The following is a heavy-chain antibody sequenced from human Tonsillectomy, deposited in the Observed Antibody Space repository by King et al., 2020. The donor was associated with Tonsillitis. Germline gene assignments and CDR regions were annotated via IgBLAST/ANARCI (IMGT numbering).Heavy chain of an antibody. V-gene: IGHV3-11*01. CDR3: AGVGNFYCLLYFDY. D-gene: IGHD3-9*01. CDR1: AFTFSDYY. J-gene: IGHJ4*02. CDR2: ISSRGTTI. Sequence: VQLVESGGGLVKPGGSLRLSCAASAFTFSDYYMTWIRQAPGKGLEWVSYISSRGTTIYCADSVKGRFTISRDNAKNSLYLQLNSLRAEDTAVYYCAGVGNFYCLLYFDYWGQGTLVTVSS.